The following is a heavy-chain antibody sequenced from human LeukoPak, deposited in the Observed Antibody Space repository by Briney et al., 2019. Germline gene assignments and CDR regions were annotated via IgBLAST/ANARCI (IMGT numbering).Heavy chain of an antibody. CDR2: IYYSGST. J-gene: IGHJ4*02. Sequence: SETLSLTCTVSGGSISSYYWSWIRQPPGKGLEWIGYIYYSGSTNYNPSLKSRVTISVDTSKNQFSLKLSSVTAADTAVYYCARGSIFGVVMYYFDYWGQGPLVTVSS. D-gene: IGHD3-3*01. CDR1: GGSISSYY. CDR3: ARGSIFGVVMYYFDY. V-gene: IGHV4-59*01.